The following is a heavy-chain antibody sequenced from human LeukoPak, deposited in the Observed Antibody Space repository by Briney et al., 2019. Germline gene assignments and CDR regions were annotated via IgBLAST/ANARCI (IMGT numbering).Heavy chain of an antibody. CDR1: GFTFSSYW. CDR2: IKQDGSEK. D-gene: IGHD4-17*01. V-gene: IGHV3-7*04. J-gene: IGHJ6*02. CDR3: AKATTVTTYYYYGMDV. Sequence: PGGSLRLSCAASGFTFSSYWMSWVRQAPGNGLEWVANIKQDGSEKYYVDSVKGRFTISRDNAKNSLFLQMNSPRAEDTAVYYCAKATTVTTYYYYGMDVWGQGTTVTVSS.